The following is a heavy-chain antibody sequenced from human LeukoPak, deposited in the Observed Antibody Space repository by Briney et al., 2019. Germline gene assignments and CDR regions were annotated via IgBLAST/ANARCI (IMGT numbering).Heavy chain of an antibody. CDR2: INPSGGST. V-gene: IGHV1-46*01. D-gene: IGHD4-17*01. J-gene: IGHJ4*02. CDR3: ATLHGDDFDY. CDR1: GCTFTSYY. Sequence: VASVKVSCTASGCTFTSYYMHWVRQAPGQGLEWMGIINPSGGSTSYAQKFQGRVTMTRDTSTSTVYMELSSLRSEDTAVYYCATLHGDDFDYWGQGTLVTVSS.